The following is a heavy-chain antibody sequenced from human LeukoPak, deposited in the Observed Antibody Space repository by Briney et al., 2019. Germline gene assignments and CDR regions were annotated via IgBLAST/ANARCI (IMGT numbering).Heavy chain of an antibody. D-gene: IGHD3-3*01. Sequence: SETLSLTCTVSGGSISGYYWSWIRQPPGKGLEWIGYIYYSGSTKYSPSLKSRVTISVDTSKNQFSLNLRSVTTADTAVYYCAKFWTGYGYFDVWGRGTLVTVSS. CDR1: GGSISGYY. CDR3: AKFWTGYGYFDV. V-gene: IGHV4-59*08. J-gene: IGHJ2*01. CDR2: IYYSGST.